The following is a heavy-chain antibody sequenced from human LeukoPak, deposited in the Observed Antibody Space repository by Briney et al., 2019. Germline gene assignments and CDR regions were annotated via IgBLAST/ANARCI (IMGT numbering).Heavy chain of an antibody. CDR1: GGSFSGYY. J-gene: IGHJ5*02. Sequence: PSETLSLTCAVYGGSFSGYYWSWIRQPPGKGLEWIGEINHSGSTNYNPSPKSRVTISVDTSKNQFSLKLSSVTAADTAVYYCARGALYSSGWSGTHNWFDPWGQGTLVTVSS. D-gene: IGHD6-19*01. V-gene: IGHV4-34*01. CDR2: INHSGST. CDR3: ARGALYSSGWSGTHNWFDP.